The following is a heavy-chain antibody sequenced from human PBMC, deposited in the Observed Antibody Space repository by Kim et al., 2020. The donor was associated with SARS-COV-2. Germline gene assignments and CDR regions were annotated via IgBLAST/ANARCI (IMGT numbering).Heavy chain of an antibody. Sequence: SETLSLTCAVYGGSFSGYYWSWIRQPPRKGLEWIGEINHSGSTNYNPSLKSRVTISVDTSKNQFSLKLSFVIAADTAAFYCARGVVLPAAMPWTVRHHY. D-gene: IGHD2-2*01. CDR3: ARGVVLPAAMPWTVRHHY. J-gene: IGHJ6*01. CDR2: INHSGST. V-gene: IGHV4-34*01. CDR1: GGSFSGYY.